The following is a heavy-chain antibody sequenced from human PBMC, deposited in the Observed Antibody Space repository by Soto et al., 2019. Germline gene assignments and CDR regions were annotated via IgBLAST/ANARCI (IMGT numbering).Heavy chain of an antibody. Sequence: LRLSCAVSGFTFNRYGMSWVRQAPGKGLEWVSAISASGDNTYYADSVKGRFTISRDSSNNTLYLQMNSLRADDTALYYCVKLRLELLYLDSWGLGALVTVSS. CDR1: GFTFNRYG. J-gene: IGHJ4*02. V-gene: IGHV3-23*01. D-gene: IGHD1-7*01. CDR2: ISASGDNT. CDR3: VKLRLELLYLDS.